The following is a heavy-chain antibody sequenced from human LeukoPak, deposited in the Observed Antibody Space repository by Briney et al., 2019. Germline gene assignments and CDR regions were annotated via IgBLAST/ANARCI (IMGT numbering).Heavy chain of an antibody. CDR1: GGSISSSSYY. D-gene: IGHD3-10*01. J-gene: IGHJ4*02. Sequence: PSETLSLTCTVSGGSISSSSYYWGWIRQPPGKGLEWIGSIYHSGSTYYNPSLKSRVTISVDTSKNQFSLKLSSVTAADTAVYYCASLGRSLFRGAMQFDYWGQGTLVTVSS. V-gene: IGHV4-39*07. CDR3: ASLGRSLFRGAMQFDY. CDR2: IYHSGST.